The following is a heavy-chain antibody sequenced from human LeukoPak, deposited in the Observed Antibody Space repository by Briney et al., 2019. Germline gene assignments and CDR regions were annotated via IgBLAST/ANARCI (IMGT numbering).Heavy chain of an antibody. CDR3: ARDQTTVTKGFDI. CDR2: ISSIGST. Sequence: SETLSLTCSVSDDSFSTHYWTWIRQPPGKGLEWMWYISSIGSTNYNPSLKSRVTISVDTSKKQFSLKMTSVTAADTAVYYCARDQTTVTKGFDIWGQGTMVTVSS. J-gene: IGHJ3*02. V-gene: IGHV4-59*11. D-gene: IGHD4-17*01. CDR1: DDSFSTHY.